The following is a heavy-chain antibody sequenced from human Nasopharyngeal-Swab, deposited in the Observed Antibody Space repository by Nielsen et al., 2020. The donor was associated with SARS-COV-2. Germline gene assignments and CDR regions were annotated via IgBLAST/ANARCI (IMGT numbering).Heavy chain of an antibody. Sequence: GESLKISCAASGFTVSSNYMSWVRQAPGKGLEWVSVIYSGGSTYYADSVKGRFTISRDNSKNTLYLQMNSLRAEDTAVYYCAKDLQKWLVLGGYYYYNMDVWGQGTTVTVSS. CDR3: AKDLQKWLVLGGYYYYNMDV. D-gene: IGHD6-19*01. CDR2: IYSGGST. J-gene: IGHJ6*02. V-gene: IGHV3-53*01. CDR1: GFTVSSNY.